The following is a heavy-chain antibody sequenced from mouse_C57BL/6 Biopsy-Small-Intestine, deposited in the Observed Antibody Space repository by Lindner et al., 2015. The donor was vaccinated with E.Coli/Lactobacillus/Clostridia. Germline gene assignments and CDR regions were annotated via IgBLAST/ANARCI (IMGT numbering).Heavy chain of an antibody. J-gene: IGHJ3*01. D-gene: IGHD2-1*01. Sequence: SVKVSCKASGYTFTSYGISWVRQAPGQGLEWMGWISAYNDNTNYAQKLQGRVTMTTDTSTSTAYMELRSLRSDDTAVYYCARKGPSVGTKHNGAFDIWGQGTMVTVSS. CDR1: GYTFTSYG. CDR2: ISAYNDNT. V-gene: IGHV1-14*01. CDR3: ARKGPSVGTKHNGAFDI.